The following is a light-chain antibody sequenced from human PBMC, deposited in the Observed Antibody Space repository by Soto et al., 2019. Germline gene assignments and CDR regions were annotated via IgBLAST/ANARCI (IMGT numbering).Light chain of an antibody. J-gene: IGLJ3*02. CDR2: DVS. CDR1: SSDVGGYNY. V-gene: IGLV2-14*01. CDR3: SSYTSSSTLRV. Sequence: QSALTQPASVSGSPGQSITISRTGTSSDVGGYNYVSWYQQHPGKAPKLMIYDVSNRPSGVSNRFSGSKSGNTASLTISGLQAEDEAEYYCSSYTSSSTLRVFGGGTKLTVL.